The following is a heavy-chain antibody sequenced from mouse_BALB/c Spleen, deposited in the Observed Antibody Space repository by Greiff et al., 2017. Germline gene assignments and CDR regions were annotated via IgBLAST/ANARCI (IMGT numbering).Heavy chain of an antibody. V-gene: IGHV5-6-5*01. CDR2: ISSGGST. CDR1: GFTFSSYA. J-gene: IGHJ4*01. D-gene: IGHD2-4*01. Sequence: EVHLVESGGGLVKPGGSLKLSCAASGFTFSSYAMSWVRQTPEKRLEWVASISSGGSTYYPDSVKGRFTISRDNARNILYLQMSSLRSEDTAMYYCAMIYYDYGEAMDYWGQGTSVTVSS. CDR3: AMIYYDYGEAMDY.